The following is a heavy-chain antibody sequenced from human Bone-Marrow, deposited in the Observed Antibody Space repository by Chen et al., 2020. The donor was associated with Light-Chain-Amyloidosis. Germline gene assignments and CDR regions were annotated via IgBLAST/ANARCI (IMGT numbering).Heavy chain of an antibody. Sequence: QLQLQESGPGLVKPSETLSLTCTVSDGSINSGDYYWGWLRQSPGKGLEWIGSIYYSGAAFYNPSLRSRVTISLDTSKNLLSLRLTSVTDADTAVYYCSIRIAVPGANEETWGQGTLVTVSS. D-gene: IGHD6-19*01. J-gene: IGHJ5*02. CDR1: DGSINSGDYY. V-gene: IGHV4-39*02. CDR2: IYYSGAA. CDR3: SIRIAVPGANEET.